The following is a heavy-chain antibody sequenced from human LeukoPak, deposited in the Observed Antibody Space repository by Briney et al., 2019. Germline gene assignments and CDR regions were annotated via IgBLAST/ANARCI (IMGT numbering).Heavy chain of an antibody. J-gene: IGHJ3*01. D-gene: IGHD3-22*01. Sequence: GGSLRLSCAATGFTLSGHSMNWVRQAPGKGLDWVSSISPTSAYIYYQDLVKGRFTISRDDAKNSMYLEMDSLRAEDTAVYYCARTIYYYESTSYFSDAFDVWGQGTMVTVSS. CDR3: ARTIYYYESTSYFSDAFDV. CDR2: ISPTSAYI. CDR1: GFTLSGHS. V-gene: IGHV3-21*01.